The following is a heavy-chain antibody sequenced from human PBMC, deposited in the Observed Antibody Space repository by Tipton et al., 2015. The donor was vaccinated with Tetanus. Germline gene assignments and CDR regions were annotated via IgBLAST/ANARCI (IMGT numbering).Heavy chain of an antibody. J-gene: IGHJ4*02. D-gene: IGHD2-15*01. CDR3: AREADCSGGSCFSGDFDN. Sequence: SLRLSCAASGFILSSYGIHWVRQAPGKGLEWVAVSWYDGTDKYYADSVKGRFTISRDNSKNILYLQMNSLRAEDTAVYYCAREADCSGGSCFSGDFDNWGQGTQVTVSS. CDR1: GFILSSYG. V-gene: IGHV3-33*01. CDR2: SWYDGTDK.